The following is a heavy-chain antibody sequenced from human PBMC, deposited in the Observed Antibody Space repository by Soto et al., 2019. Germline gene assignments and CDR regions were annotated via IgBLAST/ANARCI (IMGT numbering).Heavy chain of an antibody. D-gene: IGHD6-13*01. J-gene: IGHJ6*02. V-gene: IGHV1-69*06. CDR1: RGNMSSYD. CDR2: IIPIFGTA. Sequence: SVEICCETSRGNMSSYDIIGRRPAPGQGLEWMGGIIPIFGTANYAQKFQGRVTITADKSTSTAYMELSSLRSEDTAVYYCARDKPYSCSAMGVWGRGTTVAISS. CDR3: ARDKPYSCSAMGV.